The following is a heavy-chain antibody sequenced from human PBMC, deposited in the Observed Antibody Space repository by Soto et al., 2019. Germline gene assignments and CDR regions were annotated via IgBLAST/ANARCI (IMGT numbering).Heavy chain of an antibody. CDR3: ARDQLALAGFAY. V-gene: IGHV3-33*01. D-gene: IGHD6-19*01. J-gene: IGHJ4*02. Sequence: GGSLRLSCAASGFTFSSYGMHWVRQAPGKGLEWVAVIWYDGSNKYYADSVKGRFTISRDNSKNTLYLQMNSLRAEDTAVYYCARDQLALAGFAYWGQGSLVTVSS. CDR2: IWYDGSNK. CDR1: GFTFSSYG.